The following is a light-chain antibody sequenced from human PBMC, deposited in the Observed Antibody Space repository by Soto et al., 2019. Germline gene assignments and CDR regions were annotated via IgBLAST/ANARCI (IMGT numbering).Light chain of an antibody. CDR2: DVS. CDR1: SSDIGSYNY. V-gene: IGLV2-14*01. CDR3: SSYTTISTYV. J-gene: IGLJ1*01. Sequence: QSVLTQPASMSACPGQSSTISCTGTSSDIGSYNYVSWYQQYPGKAPKLMIYDVSNRPSGVSNRFSGSKSGNTASLTISGLQAADEADYYCSSYTTISTYVFGTGTKVTVL.